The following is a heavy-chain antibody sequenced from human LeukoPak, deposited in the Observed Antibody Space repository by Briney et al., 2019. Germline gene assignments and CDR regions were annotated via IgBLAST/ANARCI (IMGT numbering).Heavy chain of an antibody. V-gene: IGHV4-34*01. CDR3: ARQGCSSTSCYNSDY. CDR2: INHSGST. Sequence: SETLSLTCAVYGGSFSGYYWSWIRQPPGKGLEWIGEINHSGSTNYNPSLKSRVTISVDTSKNQFSLKLSSVTAADTAVYYCARQGCSSTSCYNSDYWGQGTLVTVSS. J-gene: IGHJ4*02. CDR1: GGSFSGYY. D-gene: IGHD2-2*01.